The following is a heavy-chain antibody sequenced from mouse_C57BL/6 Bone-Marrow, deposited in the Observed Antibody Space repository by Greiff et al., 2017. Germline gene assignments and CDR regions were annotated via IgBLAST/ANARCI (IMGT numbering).Heavy chain of an antibody. Sequence: QVQLKQPGAELVKPGASVKLSCKASGYTFTSYWMHWVKQRPGQGLEWIGMIHPNSGSTNYNEKFKSKATLTVDKSSSTAYMQLSSLTSEDSAVYYCARHYYGSSLYYYARDYWGQGTSVTVSS. CDR3: ARHYYGSSLYYYARDY. V-gene: IGHV1-64*01. CDR2: IHPNSGST. J-gene: IGHJ4*01. D-gene: IGHD1-1*01. CDR1: GYTFTSYW.